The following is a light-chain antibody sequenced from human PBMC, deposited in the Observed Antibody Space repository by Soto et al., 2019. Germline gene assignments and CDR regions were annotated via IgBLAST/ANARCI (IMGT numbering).Light chain of an antibody. CDR1: QSINNY. V-gene: IGKV3-11*01. Sequence: EIVLTQSPVTLSLSPGERATLSCRASQSINNYLAWYQQKPGQPPRLLIYDASNRATAIPVRFSASGSGTDFTLTISSLEAEDYAVYYCQYRGNWPSGATVGGGTMVEIK. J-gene: IGKJ4*01. CDR2: DAS. CDR3: QYRGNWPSGAT.